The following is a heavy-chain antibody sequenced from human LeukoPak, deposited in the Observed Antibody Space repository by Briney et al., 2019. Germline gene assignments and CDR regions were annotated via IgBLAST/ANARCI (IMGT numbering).Heavy chain of an antibody. D-gene: IGHD3-22*01. J-gene: IGHJ4*02. CDR3: AREPSPDYYDSSGNDY. Sequence: GGSLRLSCAASGFTFSSYSMNWVRQAPGKGLEWVSSISSSSSYIYYADSVKGRFTISRDNAKNSLYLQMNSLRAEDTAVYYCAREPSPDYYDSSGNDYWGQGTLVTVSS. CDR2: ISSSSSYI. CDR1: GFTFSSYS. V-gene: IGHV3-21*01.